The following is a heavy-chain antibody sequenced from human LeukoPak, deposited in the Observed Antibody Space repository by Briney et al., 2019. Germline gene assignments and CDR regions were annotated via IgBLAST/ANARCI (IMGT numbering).Heavy chain of an antibody. CDR2: INPNSGGT. Sequence: ASVKVSCKASGYTFTGYYIHWVRQAPGQGLEWMGWINPNSGGTNYAQKFEGRVTMTRDTSISTAYMELSRLASDDTAVYYCARGRSGNWFDPWGQGTLVTVSS. CDR3: ARGRSGNWFDP. CDR1: GYTFTGYY. V-gene: IGHV1-2*02. J-gene: IGHJ5*02. D-gene: IGHD1-26*01.